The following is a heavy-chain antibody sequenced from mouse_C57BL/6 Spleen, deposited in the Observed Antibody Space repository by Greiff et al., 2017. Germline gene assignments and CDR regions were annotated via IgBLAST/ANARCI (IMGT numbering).Heavy chain of an antibody. J-gene: IGHJ3*01. V-gene: IGHV2-9-1*01. D-gene: IGHD1-1*01. CDR1: GFSLTSYA. CDR3: ATSYYYGSSLAWFAY. Sequence: QVQLKESGPGLVAPSQSLSITCTVSGFSLTSYAISWVRQPPGTGLEWLGVIWTGGGTNYNSALKSRLSISKDNSKSQVFLKMNSLQTDDTARYYCATSYYYGSSLAWFAYWGQGTLVTVSA. CDR2: IWTGGGT.